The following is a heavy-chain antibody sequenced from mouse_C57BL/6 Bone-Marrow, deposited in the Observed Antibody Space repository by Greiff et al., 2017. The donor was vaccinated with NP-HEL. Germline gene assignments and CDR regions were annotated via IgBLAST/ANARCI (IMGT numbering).Heavy chain of an antibody. Sequence: EVKLQQSGPGLVKPSQSLSLTCSVTGYSITSGYYWNWIRQFPGNKLEWMGYISYDGSNNYNPSLKNRISITRDTSKNQFFLKLNSVTTEDTATYYCARKPSYYYGSSPFAYWGQGTLVTVSA. J-gene: IGHJ3*01. V-gene: IGHV3-6*01. CDR3: ARKPSYYYGSSPFAY. CDR1: GYSITSGYY. CDR2: ISYDGSN. D-gene: IGHD1-1*01.